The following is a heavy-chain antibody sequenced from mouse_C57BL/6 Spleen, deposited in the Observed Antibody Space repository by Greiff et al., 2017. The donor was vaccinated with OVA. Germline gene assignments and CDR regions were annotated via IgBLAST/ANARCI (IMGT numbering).Heavy chain of an antibody. CDR1: GYTFTTYP. Sequence: QVHVKQSGAELVKPGASVKMSCKASGYTFTTYPIEWMKQNHGKSLEWIGNFHPYNDDTKYNEKFKGKATLTVEKSSSTVYLELSRLTSDDSAVYYCARGYYGSSYGYFDYWGQGTTLTVSS. CDR2: FHPYNDDT. J-gene: IGHJ2*01. D-gene: IGHD1-1*01. V-gene: IGHV1-47*01. CDR3: ARGYYGSSYGYFDY.